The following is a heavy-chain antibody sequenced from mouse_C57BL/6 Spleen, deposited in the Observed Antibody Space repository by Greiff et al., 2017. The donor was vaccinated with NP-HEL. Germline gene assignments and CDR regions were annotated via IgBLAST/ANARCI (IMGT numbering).Heavy chain of an antibody. J-gene: IGHJ4*01. V-gene: IGHV1-50*01. CDR1: GYTFTSYW. Sequence: QVQLQQPGAELVKPGASVKLSCKASGYTFTSYWMQWVKQRPGQGLEWIGEIDPSDSYTNYNQKFKGKATLTVDTSSSTAYMQLSSLTSEDSAVYYCAFITTVVAHYAMDYWGQGTSVTVSS. CDR3: AFITTVVAHYAMDY. CDR2: IDPSDSYT. D-gene: IGHD1-1*01.